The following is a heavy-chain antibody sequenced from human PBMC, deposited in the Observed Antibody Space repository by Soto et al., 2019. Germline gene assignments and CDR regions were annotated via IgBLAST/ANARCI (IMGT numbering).Heavy chain of an antibody. CDR3: ASKPRSTVARDRYHDY. V-gene: IGHV3-23*01. D-gene: IGHD2-2*01. CDR2: NSGGGGST. CDR1: GFTFSSYA. Sequence: VWSLRLSCAASGFTFSSYALSWVRQAPGKGQEWVSGNSGGGGSTYYADSVNGRFTISRDNSRNTLYLQMNSLRADDKAVYNCASKPRSTVARDRYHDYWGQGTLVGVTS. J-gene: IGHJ4*02.